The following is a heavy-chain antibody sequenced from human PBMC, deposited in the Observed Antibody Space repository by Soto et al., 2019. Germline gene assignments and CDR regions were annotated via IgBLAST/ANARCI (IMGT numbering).Heavy chain of an antibody. Sequence: ASVKVSCKASGYTFTSYGISWVRQAPGQGLEWMGWISAYNGNTNYAQKLQGRVTMTTDTSTSTAYMELRSLRSDDTAVYYCARDHRTTVTTFGDSFDYWGQGTLVTVSS. CDR2: ISAYNGNT. CDR1: GYTFTSYG. D-gene: IGHD4-17*01. CDR3: ARDHRTTVTTFGDSFDY. V-gene: IGHV1-18*01. J-gene: IGHJ4*02.